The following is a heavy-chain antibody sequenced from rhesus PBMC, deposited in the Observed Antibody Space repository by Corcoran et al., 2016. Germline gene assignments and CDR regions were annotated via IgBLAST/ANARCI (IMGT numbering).Heavy chain of an antibody. V-gene: IGHV3-16*01. Sequence: EVQLVESGGGLVQPGGSLRLSCAASGFTFSNYWMRWVRQAPGKGREWVGRIKNQGDGGTAAYAESVKGRFTISRDDSKNTLYLQMNSLKTEDTAVYYCASGALDYWGQGVLVTVSS. CDR2: IKNQGDGGTA. CDR3: ASGALDY. CDR1: GFTFSNYW. J-gene: IGHJ4*01. D-gene: IGHD2-15*01.